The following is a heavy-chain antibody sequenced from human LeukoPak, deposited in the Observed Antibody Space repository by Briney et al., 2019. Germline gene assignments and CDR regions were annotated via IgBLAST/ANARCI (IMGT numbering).Heavy chain of an antibody. J-gene: IGHJ4*02. D-gene: IGHD3-10*01. Sequence: PGGSLRLSCAASGFTVSSNYMSWVRQAPGKGLEWVSYISSSSSTIYYADSVKGRFTISRDNAKNSLYLQMNSLRAEDTAVYYCARGRYGSGSYYPLFDYWGQGTLVTVSS. V-gene: IGHV3-48*01. CDR3: ARGRYGSGSYYPLFDY. CDR1: GFTVSSNY. CDR2: ISSSSSTI.